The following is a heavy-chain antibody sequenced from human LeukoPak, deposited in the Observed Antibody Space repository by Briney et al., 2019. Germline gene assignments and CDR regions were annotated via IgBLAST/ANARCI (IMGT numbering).Heavy chain of an antibody. CDR3: ARGIRRGYCSGGSCYPPWYYYGMDV. D-gene: IGHD2-15*01. CDR2: IGTAGDT. CDR1: GFTFSSYD. Sequence: GGSLRLSCAASGFTFSSYDMHWVRHATGKGLEWVSAIGTAGDTYYPGSVKGRFTISRENAKNSLYLQMNSLRAGDTAVYYCARGIRRGYCSGGSCYPPWYYYGMDVWGQGTTVTVSS. V-gene: IGHV3-13*01. J-gene: IGHJ6*02.